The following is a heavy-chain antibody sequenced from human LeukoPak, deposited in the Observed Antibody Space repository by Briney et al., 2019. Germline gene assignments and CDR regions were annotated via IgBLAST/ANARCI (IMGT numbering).Heavy chain of an antibody. Sequence: PSETLSLTCAVYGGSFSGYYWSWIRQPPGKGLEWIGEINHSGRTNYNPSLKSRVTISVDTSKNQFSLKLSSVTAADTAVYYCVVNSARSRYGSYWGQGTLVTVSS. CDR3: VVNSARSRYGSY. CDR1: GGSFSGYY. J-gene: IGHJ4*02. V-gene: IGHV4-34*01. D-gene: IGHD5-18*01. CDR2: INHSGRT.